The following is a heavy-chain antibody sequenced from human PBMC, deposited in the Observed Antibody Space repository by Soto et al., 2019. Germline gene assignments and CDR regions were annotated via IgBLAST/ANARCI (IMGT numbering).Heavy chain of an antibody. D-gene: IGHD3-10*01. CDR1: GFTVSSNY. V-gene: IGHV3-53*02. J-gene: IGHJ6*02. CDR2: IYSGGST. Sequence: EVQLVETGGGLIQPGGSLRLSCAASGFTVSSNYMSWVRQAPGKGLEWVSVIYSGGSTYYADSVKGRFTISRDNSKNTRYLQMNSLRAEDTAVYYCARAYYYGSGSYNYYYYGMDVWGQGTTVTVSS. CDR3: ARAYYYGSGSYNYYYYGMDV.